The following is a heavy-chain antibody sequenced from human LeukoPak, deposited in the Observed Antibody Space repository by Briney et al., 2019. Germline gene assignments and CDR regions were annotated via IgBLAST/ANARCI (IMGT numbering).Heavy chain of an antibody. J-gene: IGHJ4*02. CDR2: IYWNEDK. CDR1: GFFLSTPGVG. Sequence: SGPTLVNPTQTLTLTCTVSGFFLSTPGVGVGWIRQPPGKALEWLALIYWNEDKRYSPSLKSRLTITKDTSKDQVVLTMTNMDPVDTATYYCAHRNYYESSGPYNFDYWGQGTLVTVSS. V-gene: IGHV2-5*01. CDR3: AHRNYYESSGPYNFDY. D-gene: IGHD3-22*01.